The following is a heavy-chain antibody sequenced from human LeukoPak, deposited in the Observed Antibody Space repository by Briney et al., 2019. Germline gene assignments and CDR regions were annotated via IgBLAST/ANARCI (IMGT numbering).Heavy chain of an antibody. Sequence: GGSLRLSCAASGFTFSGSAMHWVRQASGKGLERVGRIRSKANSYATAYAASVKGRFTISRDDSKNTAYLQMSSLKTEDTAVYYCTRNDDFWSGYSLTWGQGTLVTVSS. CDR1: GFTFSGSA. J-gene: IGHJ5*02. CDR3: TRNDDFWSGYSLT. D-gene: IGHD3-3*01. CDR2: IRSKANSYAT. V-gene: IGHV3-73*01.